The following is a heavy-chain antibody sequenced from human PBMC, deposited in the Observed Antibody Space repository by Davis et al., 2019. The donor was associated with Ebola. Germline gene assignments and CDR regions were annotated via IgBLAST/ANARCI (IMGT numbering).Heavy chain of an antibody. CDR2: IGGSGTADKT. CDR1: GFTFSSHA. D-gene: IGHD6-19*01. CDR3: AGGTRSGWHLEY. V-gene: IGHV3-23*01. Sequence: GESLKISCAASGFTFSSHAMSWVRQAPGKGLEWISTIGGSGTADKTYYADSVKGRFTISRDNSKSIVYLHMNSLRAEDTAVYYCAGGTRSGWHLEYWGQGTLVTVSS. J-gene: IGHJ4*02.